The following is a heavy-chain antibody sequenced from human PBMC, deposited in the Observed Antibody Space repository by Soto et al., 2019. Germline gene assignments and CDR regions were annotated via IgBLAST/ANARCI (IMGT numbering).Heavy chain of an antibody. CDR3: TRHDSNYDFWSGSPPRYGMDV. D-gene: IGHD3-3*01. Sequence: GGSLRLSSAVSGFTFSNAWMNWVRQAPGKGLEWVARIKRKTDGETTDYAAPVKGRFTISRDDSKNTAYLQMNSLKTEDTAVYYCTRHDSNYDFWSGSPPRYGMDVWGQGTTVTVSS. CDR2: IKRKTDGETT. J-gene: IGHJ6*02. V-gene: IGHV3-15*07. CDR1: GFTFSNAW.